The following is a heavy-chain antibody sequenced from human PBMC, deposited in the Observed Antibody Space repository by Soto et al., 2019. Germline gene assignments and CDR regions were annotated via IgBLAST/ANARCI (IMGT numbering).Heavy chain of an antibody. CDR3: ARSSGNYVQSREFDY. V-gene: IGHV3-66*01. J-gene: IGHJ4*02. Sequence: EVQLVESGGDMVQPGGSLRLSCVASGFTVSSNYMNWVRQAPGKGLEWVSLINSGGNTHYADSVEGRFTISRDNSKNTLYLQMNRLRVDDRAVYYCARSSGNYVQSREFDYWGQGTLVTVSS. CDR1: GFTVSSNY. D-gene: IGHD1-7*01. CDR2: INSGGNT.